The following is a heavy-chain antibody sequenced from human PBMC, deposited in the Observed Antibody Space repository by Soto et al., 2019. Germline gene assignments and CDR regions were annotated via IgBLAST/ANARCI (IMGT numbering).Heavy chain of an antibody. D-gene: IGHD3-10*01. J-gene: IGHJ4*02. Sequence: PGGSLRLSCAASGFTFDDYAMHWVRQAPGKGLEWVSGISWNSGSIGYADSVKGRFTISRDNAKNSLYLQMNSLRAEDTAVYYCAKDLVARGDYWGQGTLVTVSS. CDR2: ISWNSGSI. CDR1: GFTFDDYA. CDR3: AKDLVARGDY. V-gene: IGHV3-9*01.